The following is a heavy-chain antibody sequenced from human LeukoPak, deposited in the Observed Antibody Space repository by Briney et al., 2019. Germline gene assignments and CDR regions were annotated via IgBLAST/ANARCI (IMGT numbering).Heavy chain of an antibody. D-gene: IGHD4-17*01. Sequence: ASVKVSCKASGYTFTGYYMHWVRQAPGQGLKWMGWINPNSGGTNYAQKFQGRVTMTRDTSISTAYMELSRLRSDDTAVYYCARVTDYGNDAFDIWGQGTMVTVSS. V-gene: IGHV1-2*02. J-gene: IGHJ3*02. CDR3: ARVTDYGNDAFDI. CDR1: GYTFTGYY. CDR2: INPNSGGT.